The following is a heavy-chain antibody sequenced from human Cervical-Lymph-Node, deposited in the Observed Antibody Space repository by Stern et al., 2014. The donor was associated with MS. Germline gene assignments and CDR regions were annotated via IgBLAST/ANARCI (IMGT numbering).Heavy chain of an antibody. Sequence: VHLVESGGAVVQPGRSLRLSRAASGFTFSSYGMHCVRQAPGKGLEWGTVISYDGNHKYYAASVKGRFTISRDNSKNTLHLQMNSVTPDDTAIYYCARDYEDTSMLFDHWGQGTLVTVSS. CDR2: ISYDGNHK. J-gene: IGHJ4*02. CDR1: GFTFSSYG. CDR3: ARDYEDTSMLFDH. V-gene: IGHV3-30*03. D-gene: IGHD2-8*01.